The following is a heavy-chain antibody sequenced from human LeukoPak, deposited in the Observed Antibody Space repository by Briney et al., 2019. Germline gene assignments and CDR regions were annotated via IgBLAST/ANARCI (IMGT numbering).Heavy chain of an antibody. D-gene: IGHD3-10*01. CDR2: FYPGDSET. Sequence: GGSLKISWKCSGYSFTSYWIGWVRPLPGKGLEWMGIFYPGDSETRYSPSFQGQVTISADRSISTAYLQWSSLKASDTAMYYCARADGLWFGELVDYWGQGTLVTVSS. V-gene: IGHV5-51*01. CDR3: ARADGLWFGELVDY. CDR1: GYSFTSYW. J-gene: IGHJ4*02.